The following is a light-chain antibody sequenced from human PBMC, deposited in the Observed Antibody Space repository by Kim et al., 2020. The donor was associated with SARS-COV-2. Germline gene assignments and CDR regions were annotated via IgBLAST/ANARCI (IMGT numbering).Light chain of an antibody. CDR2: HSS. V-gene: IGKV1-27*01. CDR3: QKYNSAPQT. Sequence: ASVGDRVTITCRASQGITKYLAWYQQKPGKVPKLLIYHSSALQSGVPSRFSGSGSGTDFTLTISSLQPEDVATYYCQKYNSAPQTFGQGTKVEIK. J-gene: IGKJ1*01. CDR1: QGITKY.